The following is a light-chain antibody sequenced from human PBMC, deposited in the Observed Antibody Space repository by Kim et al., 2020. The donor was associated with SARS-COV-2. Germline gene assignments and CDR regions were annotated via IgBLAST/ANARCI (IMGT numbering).Light chain of an antibody. Sequence: GERATLSCRASQSVSSYLAWYQQKPGQAPRLLIYDASNRATGIPARFSGSGSGTDFTLTISSLEPEDFAVYYCQQRSNWPPPSITFGQGTRLEIK. CDR2: DAS. J-gene: IGKJ5*01. V-gene: IGKV3-11*01. CDR1: QSVSSY. CDR3: QQRSNWPPPSIT.